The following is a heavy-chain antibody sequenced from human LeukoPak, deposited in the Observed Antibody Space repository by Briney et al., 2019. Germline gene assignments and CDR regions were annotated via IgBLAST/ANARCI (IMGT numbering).Heavy chain of an antibody. V-gene: IGHV5-51*01. CDR2: IYPGDSDT. D-gene: IGHD2-2*01. J-gene: IGHJ6*02. CDR3: ARHVGGYCSSTSCQTGSEPGPHYGMDV. CDR1: GYSFTSYW. Sequence: GESLKISCKGSGYSFTSYWIGWVRQMPGKGLEWMGIIYPGDSDTRYSPSFQGQVTISADKSISTAYLQWSSLKASDTAMYYCARHVGGYCSSTSCQTGSEPGPHYGMDVWGQGTTVTVSS.